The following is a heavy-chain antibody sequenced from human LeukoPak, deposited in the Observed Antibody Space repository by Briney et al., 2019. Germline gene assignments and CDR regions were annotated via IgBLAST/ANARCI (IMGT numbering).Heavy chain of an antibody. CDR2: INPNSGGT. CDR3: ARDLSYGSGSYGYGMDV. J-gene: IGHJ6*02. D-gene: IGHD3-10*01. CDR1: GYTFTGFY. Sequence: ASVKVSCKASGYTFTGFYLHWVRQAPGQGLEWMGWINPNSGGTNYAQKFQGRVTMTRDTSISTAYMELGRLRSDDTAVYYCARDLSYGSGSYGYGMDVWGQGTTVTVSS. V-gene: IGHV1-2*02.